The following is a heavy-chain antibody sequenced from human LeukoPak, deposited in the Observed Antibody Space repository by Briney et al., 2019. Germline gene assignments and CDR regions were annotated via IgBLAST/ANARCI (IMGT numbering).Heavy chain of an antibody. CDR3: ARGVNTYLWFGGDYMDV. J-gene: IGHJ6*03. CDR2: MSPNSGNT. V-gene: IGHV1-8*01. CDR1: GYTFTSYY. D-gene: IGHD3-16*01. Sequence: ASVKVSCKASGYTFTSYYMHWVRQATGQGLEWMGWMSPNSGNTGYAQKFQGRVTITRNTSISTAYMELSSLRSEDTAVYYCARGVNTYLWFGGDYMDVWGKGSTVTVSS.